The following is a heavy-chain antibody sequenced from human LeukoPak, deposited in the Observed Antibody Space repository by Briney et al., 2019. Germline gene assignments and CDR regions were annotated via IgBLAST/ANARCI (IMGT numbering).Heavy chain of an antibody. CDR1: GFTVSSNY. V-gene: IGHV3-53*01. CDR3: ARDLVRGYDNWRGYGGLDV. Sequence: GGSLRLYCAASGFTVSSNYMSWVRQAPGKGLEWVSIINSGGSTYYADSVKGRFTISRDNSKNTVYLQMSSLRAEDTAVYYCARDLVRGYDNWRGYGGLDVWGQGTTVTVSS. J-gene: IGHJ6*02. D-gene: IGHD3-3*01. CDR2: INSGGST.